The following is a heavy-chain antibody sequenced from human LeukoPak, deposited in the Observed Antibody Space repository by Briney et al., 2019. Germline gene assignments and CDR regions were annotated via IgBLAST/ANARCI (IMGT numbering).Heavy chain of an antibody. CDR2: IRSDGSNK. CDR3: AKDYNNGWYLDY. D-gene: IGHD6-19*01. V-gene: IGHV3-30*02. J-gene: IGHJ4*02. CDR1: GFTFRNYG. Sequence: GGSLRLSCAASGFTFRNYGMHWVRQAPGKGLEWVALIRSDGSNKYYADSAKGRFTISRDNSNNTLYLQMNSLRVEDTAVYFCAKDYNNGWYLDYWGQGTLVTVSS.